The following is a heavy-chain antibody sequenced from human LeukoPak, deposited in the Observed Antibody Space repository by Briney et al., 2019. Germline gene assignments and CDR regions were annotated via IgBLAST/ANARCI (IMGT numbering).Heavy chain of an antibody. CDR1: GGSISSGGYY. CDR3: ARGGYYGSGSSNNWFDP. J-gene: IGHJ5*02. CDR2: IYHSGST. V-gene: IGHV4-30-2*01. D-gene: IGHD3-10*01. Sequence: TLSLTCTVSGGSISSGGYYWSWIRQPPGKGLEWIGYIYHSGSTYYNPSLKSRVTISVDRSKNQFSLKLSSVTAADTAVYYCARGGYYGSGSSNNWFDPWGQGTLVTVSS.